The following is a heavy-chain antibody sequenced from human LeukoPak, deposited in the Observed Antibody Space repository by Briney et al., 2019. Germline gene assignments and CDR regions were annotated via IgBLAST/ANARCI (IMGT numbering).Heavy chain of an antibody. CDR3: AELGITMIGGV. D-gene: IGHD3-10*02. CDR2: ISSSGSTI. CDR1: GFTFSDYY. V-gene: IGHV3-11*04. J-gene: IGHJ6*04. Sequence: GGSLILSCSASGFTFSDYYIGWSPQAPGKGPVRVSYISSSGSTIYYADSVKGRFTISRDNAKNSLYLQMNGLRAEDTVVYYCAELGITMIGGVWGKGTTVTISS.